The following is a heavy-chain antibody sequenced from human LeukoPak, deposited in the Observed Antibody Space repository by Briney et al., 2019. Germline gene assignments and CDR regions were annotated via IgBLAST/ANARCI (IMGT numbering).Heavy chain of an antibody. Sequence: GGSLRLSCAASGFTFSSYSMSWVRQAPGKGLEWVSAISGSGGSTYYADSVKGRFTISRDNSKNTLYLQMNSLRAEDTAVYYCAKRSRIGSGWPFDYWGQGTLVTVSS. V-gene: IGHV3-23*01. CDR3: AKRSRIGSGWPFDY. D-gene: IGHD6-19*01. CDR2: ISGSGGST. J-gene: IGHJ4*02. CDR1: GFTFSSYS.